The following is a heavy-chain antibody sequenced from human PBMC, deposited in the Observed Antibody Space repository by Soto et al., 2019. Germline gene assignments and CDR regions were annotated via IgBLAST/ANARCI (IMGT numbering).Heavy chain of an antibody. D-gene: IGHD3-9*01. CDR3: ARDIDYDILTGYYQGMHV. CDR2: ISYDGSNK. J-gene: IGHJ6*01. CDR1: VFTFSSYA. Sequence: PVGSLRLSCASSVFTFSSYAMHWVRHSPGKWLEWVAVISYDGSNKYYADSVKGRFTISRDNSKNTLYLQMNSLRAEDTAVYYCARDIDYDILTGYYQGMHVWGQGTTVNVSS. V-gene: IGHV3-30-3*01.